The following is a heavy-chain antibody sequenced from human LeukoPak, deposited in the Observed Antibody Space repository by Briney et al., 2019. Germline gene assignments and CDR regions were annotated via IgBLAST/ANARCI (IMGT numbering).Heavy chain of an antibody. CDR2: IYYSEST. D-gene: IGHD2-2*01. V-gene: IGHV4-39*01. Sequence: SETLSLTCTVSGGSISSSSYYWGWIRQPPGKGLGWIGSIYYSESTHYNPSLKSRVTISVDTSKNQFSLRLSSVTAADTAVYYCARQTIVVVEVGWFDPWGQGTLVTVSS. CDR3: ARQTIVVVEVGWFDP. CDR1: GGSISSSSYY. J-gene: IGHJ5*02.